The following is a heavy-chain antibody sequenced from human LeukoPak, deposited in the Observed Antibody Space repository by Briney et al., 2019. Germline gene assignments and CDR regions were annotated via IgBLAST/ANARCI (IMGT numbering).Heavy chain of an antibody. CDR1: GGSISSYY. V-gene: IGHV4-59*12. Sequence: SETLSLTCTVSGGSISSYYWSWIRQPPGKGLEWIGEIYHSGSTNYNPSLKSRVTISVDKSKNQFSLKLSSVTAADTAVYYCARGLFLDYWGQGTLVTVSS. CDR3: ARGLFLDY. CDR2: IYHSGST. J-gene: IGHJ4*02.